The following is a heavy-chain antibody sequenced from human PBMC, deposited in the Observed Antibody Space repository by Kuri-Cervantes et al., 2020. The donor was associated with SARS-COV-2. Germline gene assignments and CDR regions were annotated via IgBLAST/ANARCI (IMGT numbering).Heavy chain of an antibody. Sequence: GESLKISCAASGFTFSSYSMNWVRQAPGKGLEWVSYNSSSSSTIYYADSVKGRFTISRDNAKNSLYLQMNSLRDKDTAVYYCARDGVKDDYGFSSDWGQGTLVTVSS. J-gene: IGHJ4*02. V-gene: IGHV3-48*02. CDR1: GFTFSSYS. CDR2: NSSSSSTI. CDR3: ARDGVKDDYGFSSD. D-gene: IGHD4-17*01.